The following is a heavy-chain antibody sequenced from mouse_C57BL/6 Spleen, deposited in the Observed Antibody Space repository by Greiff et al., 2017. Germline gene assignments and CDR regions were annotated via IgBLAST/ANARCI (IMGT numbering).Heavy chain of an antibody. J-gene: IGHJ3*01. V-gene: IGHV1-55*01. CDR1: GYTFTSYW. Sequence: VQLQQPGAELVKPGASVKMSCKASGYTFTSYWITWVKQRPGQGLEWIGDIYPGSGSTNYNEKFKSKATLTVDTSSSTAYMQLSSLTSEDSAVYYCARRYYYGSKGDLWFAYWGQGTLVTVSA. CDR3: ARRYYYGSKGDLWFAY. D-gene: IGHD1-1*01. CDR2: IYPGSGST.